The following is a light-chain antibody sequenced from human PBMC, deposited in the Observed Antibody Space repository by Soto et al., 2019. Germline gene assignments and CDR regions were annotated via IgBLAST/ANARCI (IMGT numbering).Light chain of an antibody. V-gene: IGKV3-20*01. J-gene: IGKJ4*01. CDR3: QQYGDSPT. CDR2: GAS. Sequence: EIVVTQSPGTLSLSPGERATLSCRASQSVGSNYLAWYQQKPGQAPRLLIYGASSRATGIPDRFSGSGSGTDFTLTISRLEPEDFAVYYCQQYGDSPTFGGGTKVEIK. CDR1: QSVGSNY.